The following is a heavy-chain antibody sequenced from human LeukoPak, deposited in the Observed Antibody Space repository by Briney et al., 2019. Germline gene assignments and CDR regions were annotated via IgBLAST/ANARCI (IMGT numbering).Heavy chain of an antibody. D-gene: IGHD6-6*01. J-gene: IGHJ2*01. CDR1: GYTFTDYY. CDR2: INPHSGGT. Sequence: GASVKVSCKASGYTFTDYYMHWVRQAPGQGLEWMGWINPHSGGTNYAQKFQGRVTMTRDTSISTAYMELSRLRSDDTAVYYCARTYSSSSTDVYWYFDLWGRGTLVTVSS. V-gene: IGHV1-2*02. CDR3: ARTYSSSSTDVYWYFDL.